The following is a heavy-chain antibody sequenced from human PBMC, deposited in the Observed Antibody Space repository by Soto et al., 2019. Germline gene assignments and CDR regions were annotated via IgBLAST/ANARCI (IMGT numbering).Heavy chain of an antibody. CDR2: IKSKAFGGTS. D-gene: IGHD3-3*01. V-gene: IGHV3-49*03. Sequence: GGSLRLSCTTSGFTFPDYPMSGFRQAPGKGLEWVGFIKSKAFGGTSECAPSVKGRFTISRDDSRNIAYLQMDSLKPEDTAVYYCTRRAGGFWSGYTTDVWGQGTTVTVSS. J-gene: IGHJ6*02. CDR3: TRRAGGFWSGYTTDV. CDR1: GFTFPDYP.